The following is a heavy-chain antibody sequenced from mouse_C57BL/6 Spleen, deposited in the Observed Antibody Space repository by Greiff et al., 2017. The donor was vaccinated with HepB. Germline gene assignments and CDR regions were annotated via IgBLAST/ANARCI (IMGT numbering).Heavy chain of an antibody. V-gene: IGHV8-8*01. CDR2: IGWDDGK. D-gene: IGHD2-1*01. CDR3: ARIDKIYCGNYDYFYYDLDY. Sequence: QVTLKESGAGILKPAQTLSLTCSFSGFTLSTFGMGVGWMRQPSGKGMEWLAHIGWDDGKYYNPALKSRLTISEDTSRNLIFLKSANVDTADTATYYCARIDKIYCGNYDYFYYDLDYWGQGTSVTVSS. J-gene: IGHJ4*01. CDR1: GFTLSTFGMG.